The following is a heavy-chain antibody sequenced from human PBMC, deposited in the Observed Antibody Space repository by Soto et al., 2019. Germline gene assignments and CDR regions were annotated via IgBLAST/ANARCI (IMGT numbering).Heavy chain of an antibody. CDR2: INHSGST. D-gene: IGHD2-2*01. CDR1: GGSFSGYY. Sequence: PSETLSLTCAVYGGSFSGYYWSWIRQPPGKGLEWIGEINHSGSTNYNPSLKSRVTISVDTSKNQFSLKLSSVTAADTAVYYCARVVYSNSFYYFDYWGQGTLVTVSS. J-gene: IGHJ4*02. V-gene: IGHV4-34*01. CDR3: ARVVYSNSFYYFDY.